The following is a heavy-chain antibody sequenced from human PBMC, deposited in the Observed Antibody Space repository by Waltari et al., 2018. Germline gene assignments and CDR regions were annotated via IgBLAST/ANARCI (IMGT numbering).Heavy chain of an antibody. CDR3: AREYYTHFDY. D-gene: IGHD3-10*01. J-gene: IGHJ4*02. V-gene: IGHV3-48*01. CDR2: ISSSSSTV. Sequence: EVHLVQSVGGLVQPGVSLRLPCAPLAFPLCSYSMDGFRQGPGKGLGWVSYISSSSSTVYYADSVKGRFTISRDNAKNSLYLQMNSLRAEDTAVYYCAREYYTHFDYWGQGTLVTVSS. CDR1: AFPLCSYS.